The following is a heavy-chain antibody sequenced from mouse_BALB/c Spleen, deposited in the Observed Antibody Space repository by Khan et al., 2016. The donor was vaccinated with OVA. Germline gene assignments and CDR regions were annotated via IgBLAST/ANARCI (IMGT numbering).Heavy chain of an antibody. CDR2: IWSDGST. J-gene: IGHJ4*01. Sequence: VELVESGPGLVAPSQSLYITCTISGFSFTNYGIHWVRQPPGKGLEWLVVIWSDGSTSYNSALKSRLSISRDNSKSQVFLRMNSLQTDDTAMYYCARQPYFHYYIMDYWGQGTSVIVSS. D-gene: IGHD2-10*01. CDR1: GFSFTNYG. V-gene: IGHV2-6-1*01. CDR3: ARQPYFHYYIMDY.